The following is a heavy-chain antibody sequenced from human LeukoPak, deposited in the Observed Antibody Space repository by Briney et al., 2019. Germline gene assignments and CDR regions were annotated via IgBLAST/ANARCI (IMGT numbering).Heavy chain of an antibody. CDR2: INPNSGGT. CDR1: GYTFTGYY. D-gene: IGHD6-13*01. CDR3: ARDQRTSSWYPNDAFDI. V-gene: IGHV1-2*02. J-gene: IGHJ3*02. Sequence: ASVKVSRKASGYTFTGYYMHWVRQAPGQGLEWMGWINPNSGGTNYAQKFQGRVTMTRDTSISTAYMELSRLRSDDTAVYYCARDQRTSSWYPNDAFDIWGQGTVVTVSS.